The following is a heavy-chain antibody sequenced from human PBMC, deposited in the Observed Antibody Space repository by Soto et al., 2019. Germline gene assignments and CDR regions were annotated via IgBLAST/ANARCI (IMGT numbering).Heavy chain of an antibody. Sequence: XSVKVSCKASGYTFTCYYMHLVRQAPGQGLEWMGWINPNSGGTNYAQKFQGRVTMTRDTSISTAYMELSRLRSDDTAVYYCARDLLPSSGYYYDYWGQGTLVTVSS. CDR2: INPNSGGT. CDR3: ARDLLPSSGYYYDY. V-gene: IGHV1-2*02. D-gene: IGHD3-22*01. J-gene: IGHJ4*02. CDR1: GYTFTCYY.